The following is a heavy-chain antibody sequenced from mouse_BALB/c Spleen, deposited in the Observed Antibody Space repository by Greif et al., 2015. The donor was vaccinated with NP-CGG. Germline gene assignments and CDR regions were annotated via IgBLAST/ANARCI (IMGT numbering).Heavy chain of an antibody. CDR3: ALYYYAMDY. J-gene: IGHJ4*01. CDR2: IDPANGNT. CDR1: GFNIKDTY. Sequence: VHVKQSGAELVKPGASVKLSCTASGFNIKDTYMHWVKQRPEQGLEWIGRIDPANGNTKYDPKFQGKATITADTSSNTAYLQLSSLTSEDTAVYYCALYYYAMDYWGQGTSVTVSS. V-gene: IGHV14-3*02.